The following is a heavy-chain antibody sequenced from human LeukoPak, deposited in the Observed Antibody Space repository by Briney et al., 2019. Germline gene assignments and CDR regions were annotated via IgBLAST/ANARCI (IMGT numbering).Heavy chain of an antibody. Sequence: SVKVSCKASGYIFTSYGISWVRQAPGQGLEWMGRIIPILGIANYAQKFQGRVTITADKSTSTAYMELSSLRSEDTAVYYCATAGRVRGVISAFDIWGQGTMVTVSS. D-gene: IGHD3-10*01. CDR2: IIPILGIA. CDR3: ATAGRVRGVISAFDI. J-gene: IGHJ3*02. CDR1: GYIFTSYG. V-gene: IGHV1-69*04.